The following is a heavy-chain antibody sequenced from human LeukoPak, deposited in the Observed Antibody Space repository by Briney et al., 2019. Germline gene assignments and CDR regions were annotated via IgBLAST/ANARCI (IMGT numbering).Heavy chain of an antibody. Sequence: PSETLSLTCTVSGGSISSGGYYWSWIRQPPGKGLEWIGYIYHSGSTYYNPSLKSRVTISVDRSKNQFSLKLSSVTAADTAVYYCARVVIRYYYYMDVWGKGTTVTVSS. CDR3: ARVVIRYYYYMDV. J-gene: IGHJ6*03. CDR1: GGSISSGGYY. CDR2: IYHSGST. V-gene: IGHV4-30-2*01.